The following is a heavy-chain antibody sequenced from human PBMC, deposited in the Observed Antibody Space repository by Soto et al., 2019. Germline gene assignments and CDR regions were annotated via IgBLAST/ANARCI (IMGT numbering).Heavy chain of an antibody. D-gene: IGHD1-26*01. CDR1: GYTFSDYF. CDR2: INPKTAAT. J-gene: IGHJ6*02. V-gene: IGHV1-2*02. Sequence: QVQLVQSGAEGKKSGASVKVSCKASGYTFSDYFIQWLRQAPGQGLEWVAWINPKTAATNYAKKFQDRVTLTSDTSFSTAYLELTRLRPDDTAVYYCARIKWGLDYYSGMDVWGQGTAVTVSS. CDR3: ARIKWGLDYYSGMDV.